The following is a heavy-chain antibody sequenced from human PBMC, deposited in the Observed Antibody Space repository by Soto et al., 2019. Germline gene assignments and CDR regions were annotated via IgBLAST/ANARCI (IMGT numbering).Heavy chain of an antibody. J-gene: IGHJ4*02. D-gene: IGHD3-3*01. CDR1: GYTFTGYY. CDR3: ARDRPTMDDFWSGYSVYFDY. CDR2: INPNSGGT. Sequence: ASVKVSCKXSGYTFTGYYMHWVRQAPGQGLEWMGWINPNSGGTNYAQKFQGRVTMTRDTSISTAYMELSRLRSDDTAVYYCARDRPTMDDFWSGYSVYFDYWGQGTLVTVSS. V-gene: IGHV1-2*02.